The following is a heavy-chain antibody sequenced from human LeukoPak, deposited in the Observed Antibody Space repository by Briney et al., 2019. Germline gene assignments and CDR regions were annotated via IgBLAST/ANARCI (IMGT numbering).Heavy chain of an antibody. CDR1: GFTFSSYA. CDR3: AKEEPLLLLGESDS. V-gene: IGHV3-23*01. Sequence: GGSLRLSCAASGFTFSSYAMSWVRQAPGKGLEWVSAISGSGDNTYYADSVKGRFTISRDNSKNTLYLQMNSLRAEDTAVYYCAKEEPLLLLGESDSWGQGTLVTVSS. J-gene: IGHJ4*02. CDR2: ISGSGDNT. D-gene: IGHD3-10*01.